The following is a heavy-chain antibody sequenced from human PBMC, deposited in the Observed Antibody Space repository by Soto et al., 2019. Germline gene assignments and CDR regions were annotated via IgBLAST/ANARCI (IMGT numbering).Heavy chain of an antibody. Sequence: GGSLRLSCAASGFTFSSYWMSWVRQDPGKGLEWVANIKQDGSEKYYVDSVKGRFTISRDNAKNSLYLQMNSLRAEDTAVYYCARYWNHDDFDYWGQGTLVTVSS. CDR3: ARYWNHDDFDY. CDR2: IKQDGSEK. J-gene: IGHJ4*02. D-gene: IGHD1-1*01. CDR1: GFTFSSYW. V-gene: IGHV3-7*01.